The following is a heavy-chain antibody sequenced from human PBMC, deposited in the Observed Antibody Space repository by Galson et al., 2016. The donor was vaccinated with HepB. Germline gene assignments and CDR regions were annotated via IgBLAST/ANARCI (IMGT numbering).Heavy chain of an antibody. CDR2: ISGYNGYT. Sequence: SEKVSCKASGYTFTSYGIGWVRQAPGQGLEWMGWISGYNGYTDSAQRLQGRVTMTTDTSTSAAYMELSSLRSDDTAVYYGARSGDGNWFESWGQGTLVTVSS. CDR3: ARSGDGNWFES. J-gene: IGHJ5*01. V-gene: IGHV1-18*04. D-gene: IGHD2-21*02. CDR1: GYTFTSYG.